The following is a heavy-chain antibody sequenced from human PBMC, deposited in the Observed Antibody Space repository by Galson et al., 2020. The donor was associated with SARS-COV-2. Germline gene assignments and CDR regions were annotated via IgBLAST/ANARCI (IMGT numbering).Heavy chain of an antibody. J-gene: IGHJ4*02. CDR1: GFTFSNYW. Sequence: ALHGESLKISCAGSGFTFSNYWMHWVRQVPGGGLVWVARIMKDGSSTHYADSVKGRFTISRHNAENTVFLQMNSLRADDTGVYYCAILDPELAITTPFDYWGQGTLVTVSS. CDR2: IMKDGSST. V-gene: IGHV3-74*01. CDR3: AILDPELAITTPFDY. D-gene: IGHD3-22*01.